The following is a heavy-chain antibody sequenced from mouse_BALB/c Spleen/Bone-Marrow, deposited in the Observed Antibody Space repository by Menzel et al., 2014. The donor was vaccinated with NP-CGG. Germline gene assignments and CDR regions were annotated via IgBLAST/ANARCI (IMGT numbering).Heavy chain of an antibody. CDR1: GFTFSSYG. J-gene: IGHJ2*01. V-gene: IGHV5-6-3*01. D-gene: IGHD1-1*01. Sequence: EVKLMESGGGLVQPGGSLKLSCAASGFTFSSYGMSWVRQTPDKRLELVATINSNGGSTYYPASVKGRFPISRDNAKNALYRQMSSLRSEDTAMYYCARERYYGNGRIFEYWGQGTTLTVSS. CDR2: INSNGGST. CDR3: ARERYYGNGRIFEY.